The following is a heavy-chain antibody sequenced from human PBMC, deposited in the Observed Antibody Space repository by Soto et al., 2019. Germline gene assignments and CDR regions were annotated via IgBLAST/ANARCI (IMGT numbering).Heavy chain of an antibody. CDR2: ISAYNGNT. Sequence: ASVKVSCKASGYTFTSYGISWVRQAPGQGLEWMGWISAYNGNTNYAQKLQGRVTMTTDTSTSTAYMELRSLRSDDTAVYYCARFYCSGGSCYSPYYFDYWGQGTLVTVSS. V-gene: IGHV1-18*01. D-gene: IGHD2-15*01. J-gene: IGHJ4*02. CDR3: ARFYCSGGSCYSPYYFDY. CDR1: GYTFTSYG.